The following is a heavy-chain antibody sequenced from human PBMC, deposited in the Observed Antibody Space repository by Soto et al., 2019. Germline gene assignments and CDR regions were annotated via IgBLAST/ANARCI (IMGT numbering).Heavy chain of an antibody. Sequence: PGGSLRLSCVASGFTFSEYYLSWIRQSPGRRLEWLSYISGSGHNIYYADSVKGRFTISRDNGKKSLYLQMNSLRVEDTAVYYCVKDESINWYSGHFRHWGHGTLVTVSS. D-gene: IGHD6-13*01. CDR2: ISGSGHNI. J-gene: IGHJ1*01. CDR3: VKDESINWYSGHFRH. V-gene: IGHV3-11*01. CDR1: GFTFSEYY.